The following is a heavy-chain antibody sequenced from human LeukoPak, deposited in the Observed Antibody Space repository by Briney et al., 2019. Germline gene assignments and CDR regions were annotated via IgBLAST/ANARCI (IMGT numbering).Heavy chain of an antibody. CDR3: AREVELEGGVYGIAAVGAAFDI. CDR2: ISSSGSTI. J-gene: IGHJ3*02. D-gene: IGHD6-13*01. V-gene: IGHV3-48*03. CDR1: GFTFSSYE. Sequence: GGSLRLSCAGSGFTFSSYEMNWVRQAPGKGLEWVSYISSSGSTIYYADSVKGRFTISRDNAKNSLYLQMNSLRAEDTAVYYCAREVELEGGVYGIAAVGAAFDIWGQGTMVAVSS.